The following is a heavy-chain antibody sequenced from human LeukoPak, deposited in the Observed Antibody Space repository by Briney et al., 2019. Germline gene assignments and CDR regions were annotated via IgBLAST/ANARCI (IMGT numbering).Heavy chain of an antibody. CDR1: GYSISSGYY. D-gene: IGHD3-22*01. CDR3: ARDVVTTDTPVNWYFDL. J-gene: IGHJ2*01. CDR2: IYHSGST. Sequence: SETLSLTCTVSGYSISSGYYWGWIRQPPGKGLEWIGSIYHSGSTYYNPSLKSRVTISVDTSKNQFSPKLSSVTAADTAVYYCARDVVTTDTPVNWYFDLWGRGTLVTVSS. V-gene: IGHV4-38-2*02.